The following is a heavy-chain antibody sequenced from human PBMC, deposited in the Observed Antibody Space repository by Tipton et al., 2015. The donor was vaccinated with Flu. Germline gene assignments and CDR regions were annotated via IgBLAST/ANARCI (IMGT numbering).Heavy chain of an antibody. V-gene: IGHV3-74*01. CDR1: GFTFSTYW. CDR2: ISSDGGVT. D-gene: IGHD2-2*02. J-gene: IGHJ1*01. Sequence: SLRLSCAAYGFTFSTYWMHWVRQAPGKGLVWVSRISSDGGVTNYADSMKGRFSISRDNAKNTLYLQMISVRVEDTAVYYCAREGGYCGGASCYKYFQHWGQGTLVTVSS. CDR3: AREGGYCGGASCYKYFQH.